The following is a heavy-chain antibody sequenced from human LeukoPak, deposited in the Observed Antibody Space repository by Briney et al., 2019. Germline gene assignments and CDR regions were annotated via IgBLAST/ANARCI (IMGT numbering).Heavy chain of an antibody. CDR3: ARDRLEWLLEGYGMDV. CDR2: INPSGGST. J-gene: IGHJ6*02. V-gene: IGHV1-46*01. Sequence: ASVKVSCKASGYTFTSYYMHWVRQAPGQGLEWMGIINPSGGSTSYAQKFQGRVTMTRDTSTSTVYMELSSLRSEDTAVYYCARDRLEWLLEGYGMDVWGQGTTVTVSS. D-gene: IGHD3-3*01. CDR1: GYTFTSYY.